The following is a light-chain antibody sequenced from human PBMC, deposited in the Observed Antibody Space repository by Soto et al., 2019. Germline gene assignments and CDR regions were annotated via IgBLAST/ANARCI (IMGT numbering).Light chain of an antibody. Sequence: EIVLTQSPATLSLSPGDRAVLSVMASHSVSXSVSCCXXXXGXAPXXXGDGAXXXAAXIPARFSGSGSGTEFTLTISSLQSEDFAVYYCQQYNNWPRTFGQGTKVDIK. CDR2: GAX. CDR1: HSVSXS. J-gene: IGKJ1*01. V-gene: IGKV3-15*01. CDR3: QQYNNWPRT.